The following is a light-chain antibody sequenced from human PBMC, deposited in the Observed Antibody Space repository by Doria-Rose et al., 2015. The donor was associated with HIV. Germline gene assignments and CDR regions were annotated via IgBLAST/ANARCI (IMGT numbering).Light chain of an antibody. V-gene: IGKV3-20*01. CDR3: QQYGSTPPT. CDR2: GAS. Sequence: GTLSLSPGERATLSRRASQSVTSNYLAWYQQKPGQAPRLLIYGASSRVTGIPDRFSGSGSGTDFTLTISRLEPEDFAVYYCQQYGSTPPTFGQGTKVEIK. J-gene: IGKJ1*01. CDR1: QSVTSNY.